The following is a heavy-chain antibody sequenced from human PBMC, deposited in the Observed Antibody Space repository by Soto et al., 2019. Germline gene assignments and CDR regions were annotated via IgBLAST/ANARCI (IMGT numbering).Heavy chain of an antibody. Sequence: LRLSCAASGFTFSSYAMHWVRQAPGKGLEWVAVISYDGSNKYYADSVKGRFTISRDNSKNTLYLQMNSLRAEDTAVYYCARVKSAFDIWGQGTMVTV. CDR1: GFTFSSYA. CDR2: ISYDGSNK. CDR3: ARVKSAFDI. J-gene: IGHJ3*02. V-gene: IGHV3-30-3*01.